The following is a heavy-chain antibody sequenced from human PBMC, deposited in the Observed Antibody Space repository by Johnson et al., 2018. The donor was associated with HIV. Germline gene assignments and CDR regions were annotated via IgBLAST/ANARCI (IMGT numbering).Heavy chain of an antibody. CDR1: GFTFSSYW. Sequence: MLLVESGGGLVQPGGSLRLSCAASGFTFSSYWMSWVRQAPGKGLEYVASISSNGGRTYYANSVKGRFTISRDNSKNMLYLQMGSLSAEDMAVYYCSRGPYYYDTFGFLGAFDIWGQGTVVTVSS. J-gene: IGHJ3*02. CDR3: SRGPYYYDTFGFLGAFDI. V-gene: IGHV3-64*01. D-gene: IGHD3-22*01. CDR2: ISSNGGRT.